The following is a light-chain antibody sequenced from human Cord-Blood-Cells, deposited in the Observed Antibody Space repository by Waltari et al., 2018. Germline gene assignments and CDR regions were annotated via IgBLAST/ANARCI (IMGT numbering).Light chain of an antibody. V-gene: IGLV3-25*03. Sequence: SYELTQPPSVSVSPGQTARITCSGDALPKQYAYWYQQKPGQAPVLVIYEESERPSGMPGRFSGSSSGTTVTLSISGVQAEDEGDYYCQSADSSGTVVFGGGTKLTVL. CDR3: QSADSSGTVV. J-gene: IGLJ2*01. CDR2: EES. CDR1: ALPKQY.